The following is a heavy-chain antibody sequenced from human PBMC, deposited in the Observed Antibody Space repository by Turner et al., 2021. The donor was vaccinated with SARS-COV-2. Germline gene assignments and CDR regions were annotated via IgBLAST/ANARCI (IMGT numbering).Heavy chain of an antibody. CDR3: ARAVVAATLHDAFDM. J-gene: IGHJ3*02. CDR2: MYYSGST. Sequence: QVQLQESGPGLVKPSQTLSLTCTVSGGSISSGGHSWSWIRQHPGKGLEWIGYMYYSGSTYYNPSLKSRVTISEDTSQNQFSLKLSSVTAADTAVYYCARAVVAATLHDAFDMWGQGTVVTVSS. V-gene: IGHV4-31*03. D-gene: IGHD2-15*01. CDR1: GGSISSGGHS.